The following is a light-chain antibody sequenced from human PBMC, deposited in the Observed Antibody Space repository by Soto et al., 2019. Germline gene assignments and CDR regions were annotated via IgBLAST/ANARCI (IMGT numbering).Light chain of an antibody. V-gene: IGKV3-20*01. CDR3: QQYGSSPLT. Sequence: IVLTHSPSTLSLSPGERAVLSCRASQSVDSYLAWYQQKPGQAPRLLIYGASSRATGIPDRFSGSGSGTDFTLTISRLEPEDFAVYYCQQYGSSPLTFGGGTKVDIK. CDR2: GAS. CDR1: QSVDSY. J-gene: IGKJ4*01.